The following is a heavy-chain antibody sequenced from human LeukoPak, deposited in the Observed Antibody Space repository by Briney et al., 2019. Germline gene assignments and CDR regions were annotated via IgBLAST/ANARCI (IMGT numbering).Heavy chain of an antibody. CDR2: IHHSGST. CDR1: GGSISSSNW. Sequence: SGTLSLTCAVSGGSISSSNWWGWVRQPPGKVLEWIGEIHHSGSTNYNPSLKSRVTISVDKSKNQFSLKLSSVTAADTAVYYCARDQDYYGSGSYHRLDTTGLDYWGQGTLVTVSS. D-gene: IGHD3-10*01. J-gene: IGHJ4*02. V-gene: IGHV4-4*02. CDR3: ARDQDYYGSGSYHRLDTTGLDY.